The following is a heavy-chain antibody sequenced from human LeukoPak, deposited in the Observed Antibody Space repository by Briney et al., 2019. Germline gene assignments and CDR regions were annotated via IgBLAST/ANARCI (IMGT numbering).Heavy chain of an antibody. J-gene: IGHJ6*03. CDR1: GYTFTDYY. D-gene: IGHD5-18*01. CDR3: ARDRGYSYGIPYYYMDV. V-gene: IGHV1-2*02. CDR2: VNPNSGGS. Sequence: ASVKVSCKASGYTFTDYYMHWVRQAPGQGLEWVGWVNPNSGGSNYAQKFQGRVTVTRDTSISTAYMELSSLRSEDTAVYYCARDRGYSYGIPYYYMDVWGKGTTVTVSS.